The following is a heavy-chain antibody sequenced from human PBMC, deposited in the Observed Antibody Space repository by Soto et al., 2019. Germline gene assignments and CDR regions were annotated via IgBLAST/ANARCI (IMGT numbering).Heavy chain of an antibody. D-gene: IGHD5-18*01. CDR2: ISGSSSYI. Sequence: PWGALLVSSAASVFTFISYSMNWVGQAPGKGLEWVSSISGSSSYIYYADSVKGRFTISRDNAKNSLYLQMNSLRAEDTAVYYCARDDGLRTFDYWGQGTLVTVSS. J-gene: IGHJ4*02. CDR1: VFTFISYS. CDR3: ARDDGLRTFDY. V-gene: IGHV3-21*01.